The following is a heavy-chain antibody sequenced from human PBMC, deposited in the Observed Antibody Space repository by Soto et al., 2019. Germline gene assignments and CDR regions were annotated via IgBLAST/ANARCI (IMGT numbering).Heavy chain of an antibody. D-gene: IGHD1-26*01. V-gene: IGHV3-30*18. CDR3: AKARVRIVGANSFDY. J-gene: IGHJ4*02. CDR2: ISDDGDKR. CDR1: GFTFSNYG. Sequence: GALRLSCVGSGFTFSNYGMHWVRQPPGKGLEWVALISDDGDKRYYADSVRGRLIISRDNSKDTLYLQMNSLGPDDTAVYFCAKARVRIVGANSFDYWGQGTPVTVSS.